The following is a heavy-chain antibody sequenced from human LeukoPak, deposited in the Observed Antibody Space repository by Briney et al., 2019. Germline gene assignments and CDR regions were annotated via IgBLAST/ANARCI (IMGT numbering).Heavy chain of an antibody. CDR3: AKELFLAVASYYFDY. J-gene: IGHJ4*02. V-gene: IGHV3-30*18. Sequence: GGSLRLSCAASGFTFSSYGMHWVRQAPGKGLEWVAVISYDGSNKYYADSVKGRFTISRDNSKNTLYLQMNSLRAEDTAVYYCAKELFLAVASYYFDYWGQGTLVTVSS. CDR1: GFTFSSYG. CDR2: ISYDGSNK. D-gene: IGHD6-19*01.